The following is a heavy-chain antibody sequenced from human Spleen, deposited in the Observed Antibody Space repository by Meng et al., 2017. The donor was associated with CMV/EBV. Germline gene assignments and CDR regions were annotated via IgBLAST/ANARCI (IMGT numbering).Heavy chain of an antibody. CDR3: ANVDYHYYYAMDV. J-gene: IGHJ6*02. CDR1: GFTFSSYW. CDR2: ISSSGSTR. Sequence: GGSLRLSCAASGFTFSSYWMSWVRQDPGKGLEWVAYISSSGSTRLYADSVKGRFTVSRDNAKNSVYLEMSSLRVEDTAIYYCANVDYHYYYAMDVWGLGTTVTVSS. V-gene: IGHV3-48*04. D-gene: IGHD5-12*01.